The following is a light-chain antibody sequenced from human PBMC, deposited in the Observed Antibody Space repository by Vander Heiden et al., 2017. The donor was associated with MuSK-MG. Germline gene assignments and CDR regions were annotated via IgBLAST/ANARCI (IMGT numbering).Light chain of an antibody. CDR3: QSYDSSLSGHWV. Sequence: QSVLTQPPSVSGAPGQRVTISCTGSNSHLGAGYDVHWYQQLPGTAPKLLIFGNNNRPSGVPDRFSGSKSHTSASLAITGLQAEDEADYYCQSYDSSLSGHWVFGGGTKLTVL. V-gene: IGLV1-40*01. J-gene: IGLJ3*02. CDR2: GNN. CDR1: NSHLGAGYD.